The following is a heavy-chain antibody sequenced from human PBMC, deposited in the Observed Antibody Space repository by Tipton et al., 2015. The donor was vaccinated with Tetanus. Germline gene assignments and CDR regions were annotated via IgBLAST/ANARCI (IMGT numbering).Heavy chain of an antibody. Sequence: QLVQSGGEVKKPGESLKISCKGSGYIFNNYWIGWVRQKPGKGLEWRGIIYPGDSDTRYSPSFQGQVTISVDKSINTAYLQWSSLKASDTSMFYCARAHCTDGVCNFDFWGQGALVTVAS. CDR2: IYPGDSDT. D-gene: IGHD2-8*01. CDR1: GYIFNNYW. V-gene: IGHV5-51*01. CDR3: ARAHCTDGVCNFDF. J-gene: IGHJ4*02.